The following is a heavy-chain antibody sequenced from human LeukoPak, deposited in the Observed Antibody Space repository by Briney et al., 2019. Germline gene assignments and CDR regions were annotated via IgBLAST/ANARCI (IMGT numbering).Heavy chain of an antibody. J-gene: IGHJ6*02. V-gene: IGHV3-23*01. Sequence: PGGSLRLSCAASGFTLSSYAMSWVRQAPGKGLEWVSAISGSGGSTYYADSVKGRFTISRDNSKNTLYLQMNSLRAEDTAVYYCAKVYSSTPFYYYYGMDVWGQGATVTVSS. CDR2: ISGSGGST. D-gene: IGHD6-13*01. CDR1: GFTLSSYA. CDR3: AKVYSSTPFYYYYGMDV.